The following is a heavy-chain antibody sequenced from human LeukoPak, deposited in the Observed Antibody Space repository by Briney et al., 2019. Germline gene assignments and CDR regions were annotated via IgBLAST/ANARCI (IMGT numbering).Heavy chain of an antibody. V-gene: IGHV1-18*01. CDR2: ISAYNGNT. CDR3: ARKAYSSGWYYFDY. D-gene: IGHD6-19*01. Sequence: ASVKVSCKASGYTFTSYGISWVRQAPGQGLEWMGWISAYNGNTNYAQKLQGRVTMTTDTFTSTAYMELRSLRSDDTAVYYCARKAYSSGWYYFDYWGQGTLVTVSS. CDR1: GYTFTSYG. J-gene: IGHJ4*02.